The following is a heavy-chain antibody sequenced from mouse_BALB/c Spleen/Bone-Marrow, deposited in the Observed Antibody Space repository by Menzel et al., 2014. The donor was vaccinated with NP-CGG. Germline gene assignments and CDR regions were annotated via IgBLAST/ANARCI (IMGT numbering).Heavy chain of an antibody. CDR1: GYAFTNYL. J-gene: IGHJ2*01. Sequence: QVQLQQSGAELVRPGTSVKVSCKASGYAFTNYLIEWVKQRPGQGLEWIGVINPGSGGTNYNEKFKGKATLTADNSSNTAYMHLSSLTSDDSAVYFXXRGGHGSYWGQGTTLTVSS. D-gene: IGHD2-2*01. CDR3: XRGGHGSY. V-gene: IGHV1-54*03. CDR2: INPGSGGT.